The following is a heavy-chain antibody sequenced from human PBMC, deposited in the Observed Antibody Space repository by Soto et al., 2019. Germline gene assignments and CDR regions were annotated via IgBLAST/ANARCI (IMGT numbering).Heavy chain of an antibody. J-gene: IGHJ4*02. V-gene: IGHV3-33*01. CDR1: GFTFNTYS. D-gene: IGHD4-17*01. CDR3: ARAGGTTVTGLWHFDS. CDR2: IWYDGTQK. Sequence: QVQLEESGGGVVQPGRSLRLSCEASGFTFNTYSMHWVRQPPGKGLEWLAAIWYDGTQKYYSDSVKGRFIISRDNSKKTLYLEMHSLRAEDKAVYYCARAGGTTVTGLWHFDSWGQGTLVTVSS.